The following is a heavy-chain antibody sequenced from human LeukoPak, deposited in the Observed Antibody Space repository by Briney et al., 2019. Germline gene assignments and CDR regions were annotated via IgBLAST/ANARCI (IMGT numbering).Heavy chain of an antibody. CDR2: INPSGGST. CDR1: GYTFTSYY. J-gene: IGHJ4*02. CDR3: ARAAYTVTHIDY. D-gene: IGHD4-11*01. V-gene: IGHV1-46*01. Sequence: GASVKVSCMASGYTFTSYYMHWVRQAPGQGLEWMGIINPSGGSTSYAQKFQGRVTMTRDTSTSTVYMELSSLRSEDTAVYYCARAAYTVTHIDYWGQGTLVTVSS.